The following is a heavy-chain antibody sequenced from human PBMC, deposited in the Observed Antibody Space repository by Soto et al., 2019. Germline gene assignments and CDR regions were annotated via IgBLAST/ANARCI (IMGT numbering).Heavy chain of an antibody. J-gene: IGHJ3*01. V-gene: IGHV3-23*05. CDR3: VKGGIASAHGFDF. CDR2: SSAYTT. Sequence: VHLLESGGGLVQPGGSLRLSCEASGFIFSTYAMAWVRQAPGQGLEWVASSAYTTFHADSVKGRFTISRDNYKHTLYLQINNLKGEDTAMYYCVKGGIASAHGFDFWGQGTMVTVFS. D-gene: IGHD6-25*01. CDR1: GFIFSTYA.